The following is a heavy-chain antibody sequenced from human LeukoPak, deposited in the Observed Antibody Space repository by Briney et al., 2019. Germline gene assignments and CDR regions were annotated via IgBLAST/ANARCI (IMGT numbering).Heavy chain of an antibody. CDR1: GFTFTKYW. CDR2: ISSSSSYI. D-gene: IGHD3-10*01. V-gene: IGHV3-21*01. CDR3: AGLWFGDRPPFDY. J-gene: IGHJ4*02. Sequence: GGSLRLSCAASGFTFTKYWMTWVRQAPGKGLGWVSSISSSSSYIYYADSLKGRFTISRDNAKNSLYLQMNSLRAEDTAVYYCAGLWFGDRPPFDYWGQGTLVTVSS.